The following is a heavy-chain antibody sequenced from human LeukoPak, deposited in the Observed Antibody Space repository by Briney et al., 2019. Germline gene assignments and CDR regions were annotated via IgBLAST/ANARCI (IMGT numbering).Heavy chain of an antibody. J-gene: IGHJ6*03. Sequence: QPGGSLRLSCAASGFTFSNYAMSWVSQAQGKGLEWVSAISGSDGSTNYADSVKGRFTISRDNCKNTLYLEMNSLRGEDTAIYYCAKGSGDRPNYYYSYYMDVWGKGTTVTVSS. D-gene: IGHD2-21*02. V-gene: IGHV3-23*01. CDR2: ISGSDGST. CDR3: AKGSGDRPNYYYSYYMDV. CDR1: GFTFSNYA.